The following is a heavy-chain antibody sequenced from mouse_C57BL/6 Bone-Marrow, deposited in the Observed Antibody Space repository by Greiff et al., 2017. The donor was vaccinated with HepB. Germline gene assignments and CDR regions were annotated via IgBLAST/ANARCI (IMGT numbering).Heavy chain of an antibody. V-gene: IGHV1-81*01. CDR1: GYTFISYG. CDR3: ARDYYYGSSYVWFAY. Sequence: QVQLQQSGAELARPGASVKLSCKASGYTFISYGISWVKQSTGQGLEWIGEIYPRSGNTYYNEKFKGKATLTADKSSSTAYMELRSLTSEDSAVYFCARDYYYGSSYVWFAYWGQGTLVTVSA. CDR2: IYPRSGNT. J-gene: IGHJ3*01. D-gene: IGHD1-1*01.